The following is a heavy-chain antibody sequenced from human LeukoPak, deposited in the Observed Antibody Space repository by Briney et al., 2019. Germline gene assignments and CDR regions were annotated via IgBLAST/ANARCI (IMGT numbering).Heavy chain of an antibody. CDR3: ARDLVVVAATTIYYYGMDV. CDR2: IGSSGTTT. J-gene: IGHJ6*02. D-gene: IGHD2-15*01. V-gene: IGHV3-48*04. CDR1: GFTFSIYS. Sequence: GGSLRLSCAASGFTFSIYSMNWVRQAPGRGLEWLSYIGSSGTTTYYADSVKGRFTISRDNAKNSLYLQMNSLRAEDTAVYYCARDLVVVAATTIYYYGMDVWGQGTTVTVSS.